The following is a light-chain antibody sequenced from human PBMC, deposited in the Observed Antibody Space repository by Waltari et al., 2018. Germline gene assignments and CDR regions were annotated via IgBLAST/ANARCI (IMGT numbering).Light chain of an antibody. J-gene: IGKJ1*01. Sequence: MLMSQAPSTLSSSVGNIVTITCQASQSITSWLAWYQQKPGKDTKLLIYKASNLESEVPSRFSGSGHGTEFTLTISSLQPDDFATYYCQQYDNYWTFGQGTKVEIK. V-gene: IGKV1-5*03. CDR3: QQYDNYWT. CDR1: QSITSW. CDR2: KAS.